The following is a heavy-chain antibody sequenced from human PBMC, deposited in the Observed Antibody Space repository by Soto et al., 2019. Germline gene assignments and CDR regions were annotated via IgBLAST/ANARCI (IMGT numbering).Heavy chain of an antibody. D-gene: IGHD6-6*01. CDR2: IYYTGST. CDR1: GVSVNNDNYY. CDR3: ASEYSNSPEAFDF. J-gene: IGHJ4*02. V-gene: IGHV4-61*03. Sequence: PSETLSLTCTVSGVSVNNDNYYWSWIRQPPGKGLEWIGYIYYTGSTTYNPSLKSRVTISLDTSRNHFSLSLSSVTAADTAVFYCASEYSNSPEAFDFWGRGTLVTVSS.